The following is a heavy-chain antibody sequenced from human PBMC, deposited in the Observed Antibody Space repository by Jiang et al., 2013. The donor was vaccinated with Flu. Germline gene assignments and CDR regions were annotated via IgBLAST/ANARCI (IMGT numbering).Heavy chain of an antibody. Sequence: GAEVKKPGSSVKVSCKASGDTLTSYGISWVRQAPGQGLEWVGGVIPIFGKTDYAQKFQGRVTITADRSTDTVYMELSSLRSQDTAVYYCARGVGGYSYGYVLYWGQGTLVTVSS. CDR1: GDTLTSYG. CDR3: ARGVGGYSYGYVLY. V-gene: IGHV1-69*06. J-gene: IGHJ4*02. D-gene: IGHD5-18*01. CDR2: VIPIFGKT.